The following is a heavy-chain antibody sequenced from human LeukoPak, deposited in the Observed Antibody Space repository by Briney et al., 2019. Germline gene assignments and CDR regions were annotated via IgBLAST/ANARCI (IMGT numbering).Heavy chain of an antibody. Sequence: SETLSLTCTVSGGSISSNSYYWGWIRQPPGKGLEWIGSIYYSGSTYYNPSLKSRVTISVDTSKNQFSLKLSSVTAADTAVYYCARDPGYTSGWRFDYWGQGTLVTVSS. CDR3: ARDPGYTSGWRFDY. D-gene: IGHD6-19*01. CDR2: IYYSGST. J-gene: IGHJ4*02. CDR1: GGSISSNSYY. V-gene: IGHV4-39*07.